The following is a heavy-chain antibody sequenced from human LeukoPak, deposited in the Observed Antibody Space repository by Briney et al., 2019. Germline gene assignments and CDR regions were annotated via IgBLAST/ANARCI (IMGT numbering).Heavy chain of an antibody. CDR1: GGSISSHY. CDR2: IYYSGST. CDR3: ARAKRGSPRSSGVVVVAAADNQRNQDAFDT. V-gene: IGHV4-59*11. J-gene: IGHJ3*02. Sequence: KPSETLSLTCTVSGGSISSHYWSWIRQPPGKGLEWIGYIYYSGSTNYNPSLKSRVTISVDTSKNQFSLKLSSVTAADTAVYYCARAKRGSPRSSGVVVVAAADNQRNQDAFDTWGQGTMVTVSP. D-gene: IGHD2-15*01.